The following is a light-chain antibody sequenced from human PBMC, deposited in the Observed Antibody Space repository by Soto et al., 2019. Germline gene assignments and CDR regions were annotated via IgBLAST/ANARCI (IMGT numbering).Light chain of an antibody. CDR3: QQYNSYPYT. CDR1: QSISSW. Sequence: DIQMTQSPSTLSASVGDRVTITCRASQSISSWLAWYQQKPGKAPKHLIYKASSLESGVPSRLSGSGSGTEFTRTISSLQPDDFATYYCQQYNSYPYTFGQGTKLEIK. V-gene: IGKV1-5*03. J-gene: IGKJ2*01. CDR2: KAS.